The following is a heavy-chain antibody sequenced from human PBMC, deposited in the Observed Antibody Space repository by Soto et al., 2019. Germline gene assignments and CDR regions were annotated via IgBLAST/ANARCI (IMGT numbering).Heavy chain of an antibody. J-gene: IGHJ4*02. Sequence: QVQLLESGPGLVKHSQTLSLTCSVSGGSINRAGYYWTWLRQLPGKGLEWLGYIYYSGTTYSNPSLKSRLTISMGTSEHQFSLKVSSVTAADTAVYYCARGIFLATAAAYFDYWGQGTLVTVSS. CDR3: ARGIFLATAAAYFDY. D-gene: IGHD6-13*01. CDR1: GGSINRAGYY. CDR2: IYYSGTT. V-gene: IGHV4-31*03.